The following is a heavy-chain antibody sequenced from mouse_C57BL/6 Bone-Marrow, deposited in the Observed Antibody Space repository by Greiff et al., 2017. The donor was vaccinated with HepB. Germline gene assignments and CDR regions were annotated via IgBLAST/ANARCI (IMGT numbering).Heavy chain of an antibody. CDR1: GYTFTSYW. D-gene: IGHD2-3*01. Sequence: VQLQQPGAELVRPGSSVKLSCKASGYTFTSYWMDWVKQRPGQGLEWIGNIYPSDSETHYNQKFKDKATLTVDKSSSTAYMQLSSLTSEDSAVYYCARNYDGYYETDFDYWGQGTTLTVSS. J-gene: IGHJ2*01. CDR3: ARNYDGYYETDFDY. CDR2: IYPSDSET. V-gene: IGHV1-61*01.